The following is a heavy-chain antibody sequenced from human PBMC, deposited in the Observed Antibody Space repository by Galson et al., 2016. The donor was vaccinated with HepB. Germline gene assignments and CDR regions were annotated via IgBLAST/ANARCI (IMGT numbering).Heavy chain of an antibody. J-gene: IGHJ6*02. CDR1: GFTVSSNY. CDR3: ATATNFYRYYGMDV. Sequence: SLRLSCAASGFTVSSNYMNWVRQTPGKGLEWVSFISSGGTTYHAGSVKGRFTISRDKSKNTLYLQMNSLRSEDTAVYYCATATNFYRYYGMDVWGRGTMVTVSS. V-gene: IGHV3-53*01. CDR2: ISSGGTT.